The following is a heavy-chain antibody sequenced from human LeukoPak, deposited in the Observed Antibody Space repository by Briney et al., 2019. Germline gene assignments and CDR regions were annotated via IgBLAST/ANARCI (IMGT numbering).Heavy chain of an antibody. Sequence: SETLSLTCTVSGVSISSYYWRWIRQPPGKGRDWIGYIYYCGSTNYNPPLKSRVTISVDTSNNHFSLMLSSVTAADTAVYYCATGEGGRGSDFDYWGRGTLVTVSS. CDR1: GVSISSYY. J-gene: IGHJ4*02. CDR3: ATGEGGRGSDFDY. V-gene: IGHV4-59*08. D-gene: IGHD3-16*01. CDR2: IYYCGST.